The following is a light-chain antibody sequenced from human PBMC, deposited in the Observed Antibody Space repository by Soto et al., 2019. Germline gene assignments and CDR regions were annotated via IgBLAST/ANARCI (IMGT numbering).Light chain of an antibody. V-gene: IGKV1-5*03. J-gene: IGKJ1*01. Sequence: DIQMTQSPSTLSGSVGDRVTITCRASQTISSWLAWYQQKPGKAPKLLSYKASTLKSGVPSRFSGSGAGTEFTLTSSSLQPDDFATYYCQHYNSYSEAVGQGTKVEIK. CDR1: QTISSW. CDR3: QHYNSYSEA. CDR2: KAS.